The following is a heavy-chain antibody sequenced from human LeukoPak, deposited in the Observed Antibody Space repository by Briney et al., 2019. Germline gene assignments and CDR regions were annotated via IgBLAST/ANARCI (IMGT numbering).Heavy chain of an antibody. D-gene: IGHD6-13*01. Sequence: SETLSLTCTVSGGSISSSSYYWGWIRQPPGKGLEWIGSIYYSGSTYYNPSLKSRVTISVDTSKNQFSLKLSSVTAADTAVYYCARNPSAAAWGQGTLVTVSS. V-gene: IGHV4-39*07. CDR1: GGSISSSSYY. J-gene: IGHJ4*02. CDR3: ARNPSAAA. CDR2: IYYSGST.